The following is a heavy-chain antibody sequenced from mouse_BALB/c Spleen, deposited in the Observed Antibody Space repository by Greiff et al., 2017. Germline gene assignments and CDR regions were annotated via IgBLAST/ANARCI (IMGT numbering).Heavy chain of an antibody. D-gene: IGHD1-3*01. CDR2: ISYSGST. CDR3: ARCDNYKFSWYFDV. V-gene: IGHV3-8*02. Sequence: EVQLQESGPSLVKPSQTLSLTCSVTGDSITSGYWNWIRKFPGNKLEYMGYISYSGSTYYNPSLKSRISITRDTSKNQYYLQLNSVSTEDTATYYCARCDNYKFSWYFDVWGAGTTATVSS. J-gene: IGHJ1*01. CDR1: GDSITSGY.